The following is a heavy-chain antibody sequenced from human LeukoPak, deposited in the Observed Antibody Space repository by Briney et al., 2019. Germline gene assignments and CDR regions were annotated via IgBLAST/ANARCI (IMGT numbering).Heavy chain of an antibody. D-gene: IGHD1-26*01. Sequence: PGGSLRLSCAASGFTFSNYIMNWVRQAPGKGLEWVSYISSSSGTIYYTDSVKGRFTISRDNSKNTLYLQMNSLRAEDTAVYYCARERYSGSYLGDLDYWGQGTLVTVSS. V-gene: IGHV3-48*01. CDR2: ISSSSGTI. CDR1: GFTFSNYI. J-gene: IGHJ4*02. CDR3: ARERYSGSYLGDLDY.